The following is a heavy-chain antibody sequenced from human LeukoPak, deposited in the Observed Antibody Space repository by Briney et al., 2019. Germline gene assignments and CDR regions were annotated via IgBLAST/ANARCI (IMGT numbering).Heavy chain of an antibody. CDR3: AKLSHYYDSSGYTEYFQH. Sequence: GGSLRLSCAASGFTFSSYAMSWVRQAPGKGLEWVSAISGSGGSTYYADSVKGRFTISRDNSKNTLYLQMNSLRAEDTAVYYCAKLSHYYDSSGYTEYFQHWGQGTLVTVSS. V-gene: IGHV3-23*01. CDR1: GFTFSSYA. CDR2: ISGSGGST. D-gene: IGHD3-22*01. J-gene: IGHJ1*01.